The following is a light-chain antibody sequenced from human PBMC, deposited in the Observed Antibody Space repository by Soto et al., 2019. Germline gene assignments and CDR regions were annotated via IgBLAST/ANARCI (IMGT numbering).Light chain of an antibody. J-gene: IGKJ4*01. CDR3: QQYGTSPTLT. Sequence: EIVLTQSPGTLTLSPGERATLSCRASQTVSSNSLAWYQQKAGQAPRGLIFDVSTRATGIPDRFSGSGSGTDFTLTISRLEPEDFAVYYCQQYGTSPTLTFGGGPKVDIK. CDR1: QTVSSNS. V-gene: IGKV3-20*01. CDR2: DVS.